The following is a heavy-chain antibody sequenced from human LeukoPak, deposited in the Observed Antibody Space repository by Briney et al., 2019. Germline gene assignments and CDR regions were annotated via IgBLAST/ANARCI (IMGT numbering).Heavy chain of an antibody. Sequence: SVKVSCKASGGTFSRHAISWVRQAPGQGLEWMGGIVPIFGTANYAQKFQGRDTIIADKSTSTAYMELSSLRSEDTAVYYCARGGGDDSGSDYYYYMDVWGKGTTVTVSS. D-gene: IGHD3-10*01. V-gene: IGHV1-69*06. CDR3: ARGGGDDSGSDYYYYMDV. CDR1: GGTFSRHA. CDR2: IVPIFGTA. J-gene: IGHJ6*03.